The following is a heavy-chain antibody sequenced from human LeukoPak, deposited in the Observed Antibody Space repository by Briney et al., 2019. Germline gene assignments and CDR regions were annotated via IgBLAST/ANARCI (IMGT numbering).Heavy chain of an antibody. CDR3: AKYHFWSGYNWFDP. CDR1: GFTFSSYA. V-gene: IGHV3-23*01. J-gene: IGHJ5*02. D-gene: IGHD3-3*02. CDR2: ISGSGGST. Sequence: GGSLRLSCAASGFTFSSYAMSWVRQAPGKGLEWVSAISGSGGSTYYADSVKARFTISRDDSKDALYLQMNSLRAEDTAVYYCAKYHFWSGYNWFDPWGQGTLVTVSS.